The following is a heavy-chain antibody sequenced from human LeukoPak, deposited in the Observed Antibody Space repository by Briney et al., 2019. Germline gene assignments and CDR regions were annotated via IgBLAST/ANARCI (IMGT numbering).Heavy chain of an antibody. CDR2: IYSGGST. CDR1: GFTVSSNY. CDR3: ARSESSGYYYSAY. V-gene: IGHV3-66*02. J-gene: IGHJ4*02. Sequence: PGGSLRLSCAASGFTVSSNYMSWVRQAPGKGLEWVSVIYSGGSTYYADSVKGRFTITRDNSNNTLYLQMNSLRVEDTSVYFCARSESSGYYYSAYWGQGTLVTVSS. D-gene: IGHD3-22*01.